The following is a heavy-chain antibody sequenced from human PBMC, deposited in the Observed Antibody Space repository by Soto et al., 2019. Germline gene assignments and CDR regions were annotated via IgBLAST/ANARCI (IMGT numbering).Heavy chain of an antibody. V-gene: IGHV1-18*01. CDR3: ARDPGNNWFDP. J-gene: IGHJ5*02. Sequence: QVQLVQSGAEVKKPGASVKVSCKASGYTFTSNGISWVRQAPGQGLEWMGWISAYNGNTNYAQKLQGRVTMTTDTPTSTAYMELRSLRPDDTDVYYCARDPGNNWFDPWGQGTLVTVSS. CDR2: ISAYNGNT. CDR1: GYTFTSNG. D-gene: IGHD1-1*01.